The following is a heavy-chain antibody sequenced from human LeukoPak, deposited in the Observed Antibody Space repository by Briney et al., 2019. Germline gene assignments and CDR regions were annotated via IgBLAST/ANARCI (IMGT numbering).Heavy chain of an antibody. CDR1: GFAFSSYG. J-gene: IGHJ4*02. D-gene: IGHD3-10*01. Sequence: GGSLRLSCAASGFAFSSYGMSWVRQAPGKGLEWVSAISGSGGSTYYADSVKGRFTISRDNSKNTLYLQMNSLRAEDTAVYYCAKVGRFYGSGRYYFDYWGQGTLVTVSS. CDR2: ISGSGGST. V-gene: IGHV3-23*01. CDR3: AKVGRFYGSGRYYFDY.